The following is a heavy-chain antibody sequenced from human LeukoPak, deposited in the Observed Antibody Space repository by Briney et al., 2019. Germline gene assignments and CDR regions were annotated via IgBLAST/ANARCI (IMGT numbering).Heavy chain of an antibody. D-gene: IGHD5-12*01. Sequence: SLRLSCAASGFTFSSYAMHWVRQAPGKGLEWVAVISYDGSNKYYADSVKGRFTISRDNSKNTLYPQMNSLRAEDTAVYYCAREVPRSGWLRHAASSTVDYWGQGTLVTVSS. CDR3: AREVPRSGWLRHAASSTVDY. CDR1: GFTFSSYA. J-gene: IGHJ4*02. CDR2: ISYDGSNK. V-gene: IGHV3-30*04.